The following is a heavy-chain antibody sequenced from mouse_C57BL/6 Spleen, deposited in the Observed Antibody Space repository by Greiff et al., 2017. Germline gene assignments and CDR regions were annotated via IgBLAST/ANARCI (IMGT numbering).Heavy chain of an antibody. CDR3: ARYDYLYYYAMDY. J-gene: IGHJ4*01. Sequence: VPLGGSGAELLKPGASVKFSFPASGSNFKNSYLHWVKQRSEQGLEWIGRIDPGAGETKYAPKFQGNATITADTSSNTAYLQLSSLTSEDTAVYYCARYDYLYYYAMDYWGQGTSVTVSS. D-gene: IGHD2-4*01. CDR2: IDPGAGET. V-gene: IGHV14-2*01. CDR1: GSNFKNSY.